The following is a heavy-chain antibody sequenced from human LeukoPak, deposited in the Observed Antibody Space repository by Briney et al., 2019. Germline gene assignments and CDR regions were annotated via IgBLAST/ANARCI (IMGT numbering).Heavy chain of an antibody. J-gene: IGHJ4*02. V-gene: IGHV4-61*02. CDR3: ARVIHAWYYFDY. Sequence: SETLSLTCTVSGGSIGSRSHYWSWIRQPAGKGLEWIGRIDTSGSTNYNPSLKSRVTISVDPSENQFSLRLSSVTAGDTAVYYCARVIHAWYYFDYWGQGILVTVSS. D-gene: IGHD2-2*01. CDR2: IDTSGST. CDR1: GGSIGSRSHY.